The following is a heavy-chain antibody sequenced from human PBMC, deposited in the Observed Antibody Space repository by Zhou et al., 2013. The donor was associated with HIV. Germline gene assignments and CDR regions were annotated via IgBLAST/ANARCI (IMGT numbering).Heavy chain of an antibody. J-gene: IGHJ6*03. D-gene: IGHD6-13*01. Sequence: QVQLVQSGAEVKKPGSSVKVSCKASGGTFSSYAISWVRQAPGQGLEWMGRIIPILGIANYAQKFQGRVTITTDESTSTAYMELSSLRSEDTAVYYCAKGRVIAAAAYYYMDVWGKGTTVTVSS. V-gene: IGHV1-69*04. CDR2: IIPILGIA. CDR3: AKGRVIAAAAYYYMDV. CDR1: GGTFSSYA.